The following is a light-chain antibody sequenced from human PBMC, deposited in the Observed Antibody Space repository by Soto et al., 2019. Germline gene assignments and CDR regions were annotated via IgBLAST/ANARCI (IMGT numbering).Light chain of an antibody. CDR2: WAS. J-gene: IGKJ2*01. V-gene: IGKV4-1*01. CDR1: QSLLFSSNNKTY. Sequence: DIVMNQSPDSLAVSLGERATISCKSSQSLLFSSNNKTYLTWYQHRPGQSPKMLIFWASARESGVPERFSGSGSETDFTLTISGLQPEDAAVYYCQQYYSDFFTFGQGTRLEIK. CDR3: QQYYSDFFT.